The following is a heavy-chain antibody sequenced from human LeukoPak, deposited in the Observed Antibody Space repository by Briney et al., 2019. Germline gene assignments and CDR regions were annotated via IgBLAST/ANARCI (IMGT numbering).Heavy chain of an antibody. J-gene: IGHJ3*02. D-gene: IGHD5-18*01. CDR1: GYSFTNYW. Sequence: GESLKISCKGSGYSFTNYWIAWVRQMPGKGLEWMGIIFPGDSDSRYGPSFQRQVTISADKSVSTAYLQWSSLKASDTAMYYCATGDTPMTWALALGGGGFHDAFDIWGQGTMVTVSS. V-gene: IGHV5-51*01. CDR2: IFPGDSDS. CDR3: ATGDTPMTWALALGGGGFHDAFDI.